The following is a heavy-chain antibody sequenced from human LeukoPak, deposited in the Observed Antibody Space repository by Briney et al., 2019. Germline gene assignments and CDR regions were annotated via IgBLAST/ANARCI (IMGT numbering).Heavy chain of an antibody. Sequence: PSETLSLTCTVSGGSISSYYWSWIRQPAGKGLEWIGLIYTSGSTNYNPSLKSRVTMSVDTSKNQFSLKLNSVTAADTAVYYCARVSLYSSSVYFDYWGQGTLVTVSS. CDR1: GGSISSYY. D-gene: IGHD6-6*01. CDR3: ARVSLYSSSVYFDY. J-gene: IGHJ4*02. V-gene: IGHV4-4*07. CDR2: IYTSGST.